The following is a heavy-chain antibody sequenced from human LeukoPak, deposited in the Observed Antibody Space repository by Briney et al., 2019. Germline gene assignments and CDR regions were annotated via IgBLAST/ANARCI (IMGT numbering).Heavy chain of an antibody. V-gene: IGHV4-31*03. J-gene: IGHJ5*02. CDR1: GGSISSGGYY. CDR2: IYYSGST. D-gene: IGHD3-3*01. Sequence: SQTLSLTCTVSGGSISSGGYYWSWIRQHPGKGLEWIGYIYYSGSTYYNPSLKSRVTISVDTSKNQFSLKLSSVTAADTAVYYCARDRQPGNDLGDWFDPWGQGTLVTVSS. CDR3: ARDRQPGNDLGDWFDP.